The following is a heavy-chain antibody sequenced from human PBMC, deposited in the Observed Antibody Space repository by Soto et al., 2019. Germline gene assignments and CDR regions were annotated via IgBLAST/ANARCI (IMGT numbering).Heavy chain of an antibody. D-gene: IGHD1-1*01. CDR1: RCTFTSYY. V-gene: IGHV1-46*01. CDR3: ARVWNDAAFDI. Sequence: WXSVQVSFQASRCTFTSYYMHWVRQAAGQGLEWMGIINPSCGITSYAQKFQGRVTMTRETSTSTVYMELSSLRSEDTAVYYCARVWNDAAFDIWGQGTMVTVSS. J-gene: IGHJ3*02. CDR2: INPSCGIT.